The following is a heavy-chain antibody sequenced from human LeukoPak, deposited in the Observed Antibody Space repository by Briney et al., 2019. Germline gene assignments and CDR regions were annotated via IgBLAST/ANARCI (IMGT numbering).Heavy chain of an antibody. J-gene: IGHJ6*02. V-gene: IGHV4-39*01. CDR2: IYYSGST. CDR3: ARQYYYGSGSYSYYYYGMDV. CDR1: GGSISSSSHY. Sequence: PSETLSLTCTVSGGSISSSSHYWGWIRQPPGKGLEWIGSIYYSGSTYYNPSLKSRVTISVDTSKNQFSLKLSSVTAADTAVYYCARQYYYGSGSYSYYYYGMDVWGQGTTVTVSS. D-gene: IGHD3-10*01.